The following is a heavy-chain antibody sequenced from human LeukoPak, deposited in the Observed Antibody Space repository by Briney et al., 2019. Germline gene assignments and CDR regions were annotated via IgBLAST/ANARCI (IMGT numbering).Heavy chain of an antibody. D-gene: IGHD3-10*01. CDR1: GGSFSGYY. CDR3: ARDKGQYGSGTRGFTWFDP. CDR2: INHSGST. J-gene: IGHJ5*02. Sequence: SETLSLTCAVYGGSFSGYYWSWIRQPPGKGLEWIGEINHSGSTNYNPSLKSRVIVSSDMSKNQFSLMLNSVTAADTAVYHCARDKGQYGSGTRGFTWFDPWGQGTLVTVSS. V-gene: IGHV4-34*01.